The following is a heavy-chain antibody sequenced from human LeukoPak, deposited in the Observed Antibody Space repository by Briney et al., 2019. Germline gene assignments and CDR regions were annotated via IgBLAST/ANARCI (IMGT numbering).Heavy chain of an antibody. V-gene: IGHV4-39*01. CDR2: IYYSGST. Sequence: SETLSLTCTVSGGSISSSSYSWGWIRQPPGKGLEWIGSIYYSGSTYYNPSLKSRVTISVDTSKNQFSLKLSSVTAADTAVYYCARHKTWIQLWYFDYWGQGTLVTISS. D-gene: IGHD5-18*01. J-gene: IGHJ4*02. CDR3: ARHKTWIQLWYFDY. CDR1: GGSISSSSYS.